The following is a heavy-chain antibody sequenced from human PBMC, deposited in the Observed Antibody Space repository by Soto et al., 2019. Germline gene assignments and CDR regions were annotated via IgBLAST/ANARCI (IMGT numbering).Heavy chain of an antibody. CDR3: ARRGYSSSWYDVESFDI. Sequence: SETLSLTCTVSGGSISSSSYYWGWIRQPPGKGLEWIGSIYYSGSTYYNPSLKSRVTISVDTSKNQFSLKLSSVTAADTAVYYCARRGYSSSWYDVESFDIWGQGTMVTVSS. CDR1: GGSISSSSYY. J-gene: IGHJ3*02. V-gene: IGHV4-39*01. CDR2: IYYSGST. D-gene: IGHD6-13*01.